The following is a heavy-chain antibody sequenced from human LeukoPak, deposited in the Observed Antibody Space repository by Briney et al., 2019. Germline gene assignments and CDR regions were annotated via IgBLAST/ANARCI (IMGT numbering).Heavy chain of an antibody. J-gene: IGHJ4*02. CDR3: AKASSGPTYHYYFDY. D-gene: IGHD6-19*01. CDR1: GFTFSSYA. CDR2: ISGSGGST. Sequence: HPGGSLRLSCAASGFTFSSYAMSWVRQAPGKGLEWVSAISGSGGSTYYADSVKGRFTISRDNSKNTLYLQMNSLRAEDTAVYYCAKASSGPTYHYYFDYWGQGTLVTASS. V-gene: IGHV3-23*01.